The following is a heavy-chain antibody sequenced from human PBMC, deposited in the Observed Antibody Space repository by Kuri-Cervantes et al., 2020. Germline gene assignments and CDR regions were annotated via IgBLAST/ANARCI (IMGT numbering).Heavy chain of an antibody. Sequence: GGSLRLSCAASGFTFDDYAMHWVRQAPGKGLEWVSGISWNSGSIGYADSVKGRFTISRDNAKNSLYLQMSSLRAEDTALYYCAKGYGWGLSPGDYWGQGTLVTVSS. CDR2: ISWNSGSI. CDR1: GFTFDDYA. V-gene: IGHV3-9*01. J-gene: IGHJ4*02. D-gene: IGHD1-26*01. CDR3: AKGYGWGLSPGDY.